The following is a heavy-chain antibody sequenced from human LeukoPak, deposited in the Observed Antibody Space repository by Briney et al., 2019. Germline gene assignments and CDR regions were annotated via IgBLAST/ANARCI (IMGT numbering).Heavy chain of an antibody. D-gene: IGHD2-15*01. V-gene: IGHV7-4-1*02. J-gene: IGHJ4*02. CDR2: INTDTGDP. Sequence: EASVKVSCKASGYSFNKYAMNWVRQAPGQGPEWMGWINTDTGDPTYAQGFTGRFVSSLDTSATTAYLQISSLKAEDTATYYCARYFCGGGSCYPFDYWGQGTLVTVSS. CDR3: ARYFCGGGSCYPFDY. CDR1: GYSFNKYA.